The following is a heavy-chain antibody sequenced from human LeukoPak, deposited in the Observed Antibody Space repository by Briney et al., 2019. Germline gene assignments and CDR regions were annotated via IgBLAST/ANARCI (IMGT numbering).Heavy chain of an antibody. Sequence: PGGSLRLSCVASGFNFIDAWMSWVRQAPGKGLEWVGRVVSRIQGAATDYAAPVRGRFIISRDDSKNMVYLDMNNLKTEDTGVYFCARSDGFDIWGQGTMVTVS. CDR3: ARSDGFDI. CDR1: GFNFIDAW. J-gene: IGHJ3*02. CDR2: VVSRIQGAAT. V-gene: IGHV3-15*04.